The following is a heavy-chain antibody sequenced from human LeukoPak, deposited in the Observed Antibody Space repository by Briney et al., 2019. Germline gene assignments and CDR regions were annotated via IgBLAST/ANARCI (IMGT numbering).Heavy chain of an antibody. CDR2: IKQDESEK. V-gene: IGHV3-7*01. CDR3: ARDYSHYFDGSGYPPYFDY. Sequence: GGSLRLSCAVSGFILRSYWMGSVRQAPGKGLEWVANIKQDESEKNYVDSVKGRFTISRDNAKNSLYLQMNSLRAEDTAVYYCARDYSHYFDGSGYPPYFDYWGQGTLVTVSS. D-gene: IGHD3-22*01. CDR1: GFILRSYW. J-gene: IGHJ4*02.